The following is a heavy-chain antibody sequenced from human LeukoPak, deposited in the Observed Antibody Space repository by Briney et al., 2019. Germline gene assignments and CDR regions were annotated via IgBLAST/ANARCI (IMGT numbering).Heavy chain of an antibody. CDR3: ATSIAVAGMDAFDI. J-gene: IGHJ3*02. CDR2: ISSSGSTI. D-gene: IGHD6-19*01. CDR1: GFTFSDYY. Sequence: GGSLRLSCAASGFTFSDYYMSWIRQAPGKGLEWVSYISSSGSTIYYADSVKGRFTISRDNAKNSLYLQMNSLRAEDTAVYYCATSIAVAGMDAFDIWGQGTMVTVSS. V-gene: IGHV3-11*04.